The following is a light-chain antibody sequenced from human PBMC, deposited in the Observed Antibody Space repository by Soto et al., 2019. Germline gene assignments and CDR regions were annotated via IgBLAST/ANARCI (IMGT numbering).Light chain of an antibody. V-gene: IGKV1D-12*01. Sequence: DIQMTQSPSSVSASVGDRVTITCRASQGVSSWLAWYQQRPGEAPKLLMYAASTLQSGVPSRFSGSYSGTDFTLTTTSVQPEDFATYYCQQSDTYPYTFGQGTKLEIK. CDR1: QGVSSW. CDR2: AAS. CDR3: QQSDTYPYT. J-gene: IGKJ2*01.